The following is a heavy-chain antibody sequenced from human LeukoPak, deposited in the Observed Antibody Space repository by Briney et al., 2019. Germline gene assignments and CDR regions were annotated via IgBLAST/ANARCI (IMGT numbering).Heavy chain of an antibody. CDR1: GFTFSSYG. Sequence: PGGSLRLSCAASGFTFSSYGMHWVRQAPGKGLEWVAVIWYDGSNKYYADSVKGRFTISRDNSKNTLYLQMNSLRAEDTAVYYCARESGTTIFGVVKFYYGMDVWGQGTTVTVSS. CDR2: IWYDGSNK. V-gene: IGHV3-33*01. CDR3: ARESGTTIFGVVKFYYGMDV. J-gene: IGHJ6*02. D-gene: IGHD3-3*01.